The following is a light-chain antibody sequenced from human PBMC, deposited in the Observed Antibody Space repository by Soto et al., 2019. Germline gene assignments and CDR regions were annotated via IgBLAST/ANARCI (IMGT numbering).Light chain of an antibody. CDR2: RDN. Sequence: QSVLTQPPSVSGTPGQRVTISCSGGISNIATNYVHWFQQLPGTAPKVLSNRDNQRASGVPDRFSGSQSATSASLAISGLRSEDEAEYYCAAWDDTVRSYVFGTGTKLTVL. CDR1: ISNIATNY. CDR3: AAWDDTVRSYV. J-gene: IGLJ1*01. V-gene: IGLV1-47*01.